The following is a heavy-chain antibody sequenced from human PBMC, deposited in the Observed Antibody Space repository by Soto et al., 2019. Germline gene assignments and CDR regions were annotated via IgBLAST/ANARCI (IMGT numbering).Heavy chain of an antibody. J-gene: IGHJ6*03. CDR1: GGSISSYY. CDR2: IYYSGST. D-gene: IGHD2-15*01. V-gene: IGHV4-59*01. Sequence: SETLSLTCTVSGGSISSYYWSWIRQPPEKGLEWIGYIYYSGSTNYNPSLKSRVTISVDTSKNQFSLKLSSVTAADTAVYYCARSRVVVAATPIYYYYYMDVWGKGTTVTVSS. CDR3: ARSRVVVAATPIYYYYYMDV.